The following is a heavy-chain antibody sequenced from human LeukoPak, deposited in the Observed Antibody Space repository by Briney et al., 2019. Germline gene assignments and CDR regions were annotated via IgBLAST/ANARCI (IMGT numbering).Heavy chain of an antibody. CDR1: GFTFSSYW. V-gene: IGHV3-7*01. D-gene: IGHD3-22*01. J-gene: IGHJ5*02. CDR2: IKQDGSEK. Sequence: GGSPRLSCAASGFTFSSYWMSWVRQAPGKGLEWVANIKQDGSEKYYVDSVKGRFTISRDNAKNSLYLQMNSLRAEDTAVYYCAGDVWLPTKNWFDPWGQGTLVTVSS. CDR3: AGDVWLPTKNWFDP.